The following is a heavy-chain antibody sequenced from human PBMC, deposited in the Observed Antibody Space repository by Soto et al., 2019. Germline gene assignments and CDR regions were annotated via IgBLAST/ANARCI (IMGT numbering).Heavy chain of an antibody. Sequence: GGALRLSCAASGFTVDDDAMHWVRQAPGKGLEWVSGISWNSGSIGYADSVKGRFTISRDNAKNSLYLQMNSLRAEDTALYYCAKDVFYSGSTSEYIDYRALGTLVTVS. CDR2: ISWNSGSI. V-gene: IGHV3-9*01. CDR1: GFTVDDDA. CDR3: AKDVFYSGSTSEYIDY. D-gene: IGHD1-26*01. J-gene: IGHJ4*01.